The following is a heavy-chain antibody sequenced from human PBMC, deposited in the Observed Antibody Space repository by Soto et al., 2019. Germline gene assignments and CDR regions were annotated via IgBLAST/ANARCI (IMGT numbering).Heavy chain of an antibody. D-gene: IGHD3-3*01. Sequence: SETLSLTCTVSGGSISSGGCYWSWIRQHPGKGLEWIGYSYYSGSTYYNPSLKSRVTISVDTSKNQFSLKLSSVTAADTAVYYCASERAAYDFWSGYPDGVDVWGQGTTVTVSS. V-gene: IGHV4-31*03. J-gene: IGHJ6*02. CDR1: GGSISSGGCY. CDR3: ASERAAYDFWSGYPDGVDV. CDR2: SYYSGST.